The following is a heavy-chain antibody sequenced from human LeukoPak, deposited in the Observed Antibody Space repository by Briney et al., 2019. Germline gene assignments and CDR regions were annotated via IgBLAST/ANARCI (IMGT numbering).Heavy chain of an antibody. CDR1: GYHFTSSW. D-gene: IGHD1-14*01. CDR3: ARQSGPRYPFDI. Sequence: GESLKISCQDSGYHFTSSWINWVRQMQGKGLEWMGRIDPSDSYTNYSPSFQGHVTISVDKSITTAYLQWSSLKASDTAMYYCARQSGPRYPFDIWGQGTMVTVSS. CDR2: IDPSDSYT. J-gene: IGHJ3*02. V-gene: IGHV5-10-1*01.